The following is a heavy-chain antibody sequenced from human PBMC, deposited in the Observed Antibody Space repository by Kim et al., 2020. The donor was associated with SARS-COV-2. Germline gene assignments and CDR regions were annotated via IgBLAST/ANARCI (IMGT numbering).Heavy chain of an antibody. V-gene: IGHV3-23*01. J-gene: IGHJ6*02. D-gene: IGHD3-22*01. Sequence: GRFTLSRDNSKDTLYLQMNSLRDEDTALYYCAKVVVMDGYNYFYYYGMDVWGQGTTVTVSS. CDR3: AKVVVMDGYNYFYYYGMDV.